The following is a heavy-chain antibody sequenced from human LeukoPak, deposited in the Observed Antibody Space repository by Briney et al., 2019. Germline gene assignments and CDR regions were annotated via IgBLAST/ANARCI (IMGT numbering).Heavy chain of an antibody. Sequence: GGSLRLSSAASGFILSSYTMNWVRQAPGKGLEWVSSISSSSNYIYYVDSVKGRFTISRDNAKNSLYLQMNSLRDEDTAVYYCARDLYSTSSFDYWGQGTLVTVSS. V-gene: IGHV3-21*01. CDR2: ISSSSNYI. D-gene: IGHD6-6*01. CDR1: GFILSSYT. CDR3: ARDLYSTSSFDY. J-gene: IGHJ4*02.